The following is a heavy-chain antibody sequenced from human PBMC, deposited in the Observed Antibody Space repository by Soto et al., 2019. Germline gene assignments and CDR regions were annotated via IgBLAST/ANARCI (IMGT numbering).Heavy chain of an antibody. D-gene: IGHD2-15*01. CDR3: ARSKMVAAKSLFDAPGTVYYFDY. V-gene: IGHV1-3*01. CDR2: INAGNGNT. J-gene: IGHJ4*02. Sequence: GASVKVSCKASGYTFTSYAIHWVRQAPGQRLEWMGWINAGNGNTKYSQKFQGRVTITRDTSASTAYMELSSLRSEDTAVYYCARSKMVAAKSLFDAPGTVYYFDYWGQGTLVTVSS. CDR1: GYTFTSYA.